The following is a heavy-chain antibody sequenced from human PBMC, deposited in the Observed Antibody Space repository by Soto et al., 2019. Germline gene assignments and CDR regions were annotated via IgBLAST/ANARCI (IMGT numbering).Heavy chain of an antibody. CDR1: GGSITTGGRY. CDR3: AQALVFTGGDGFDI. V-gene: IGHV4-31*02. J-gene: IGHJ3*02. Sequence: QVRLQEWGPGLVKPSQTLSLKCSVSGGSITTGGRYWSWIRQLPGKGLEWIGDIYYSGNTYYKASLKMRVTISVEAAKIQFSLKLSSVTAADTAVYYCAQALVFTGGDGFDIWGQGRLGTVSS. CDR2: IYYSGNT. D-gene: IGHD1-1*01.